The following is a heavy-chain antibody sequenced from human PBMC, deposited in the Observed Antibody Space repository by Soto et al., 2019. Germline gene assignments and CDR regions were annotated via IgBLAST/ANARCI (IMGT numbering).Heavy chain of an antibody. CDR2: IYSGGST. Sequence: EVQLVESGGGLVQPGGSLRLSCAASGFTVSSNYMSWVRQAPGKGLGWVSIIYSGGSTYYADSVKGRFTISRDNAKNTLYRQMNSLRAEDTAVYYCARGVLSCSWYNYYYGMDGWGQGTTVTVSS. CDR3: ARGVLSCSWYNYYYGMDG. J-gene: IGHJ6*02. CDR1: GFTVSSNY. D-gene: IGHD6-13*01. V-gene: IGHV3-66*01.